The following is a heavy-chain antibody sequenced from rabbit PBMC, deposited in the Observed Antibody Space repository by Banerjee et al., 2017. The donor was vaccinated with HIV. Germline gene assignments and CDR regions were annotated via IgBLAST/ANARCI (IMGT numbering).Heavy chain of an antibody. CDR2: IYPDYGST. CDR3: ARSISVWAGDAAGYKDL. CDR1: GFDFSSNA. V-gene: IGHV1S47*01. J-gene: IGHJ4*01. D-gene: IGHD7-1*01. Sequence: QEQLVESGGGLVQPEGSLTLTCKASGFDFSSNAMCWVRQAPGKGLEWIAYIYPDYGSTDYASWVNGRFTISLDNAQNTVFLQMTSLTAADTATYFCARSISVWAGDAAGYKDLWGPGTLVTVS.